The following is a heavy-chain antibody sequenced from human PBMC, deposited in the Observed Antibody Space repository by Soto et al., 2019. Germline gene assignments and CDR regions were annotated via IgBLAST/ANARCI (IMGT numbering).Heavy chain of an antibody. Sequence: QVQLVLSGAEVKKPGASVKVSCKASGYTFTSYDINWVRQATGQELEWMGWMNPNSGNTGYAQKFQGRVTMTRNTSISTAYMELSSVRSEDTAVYYCARGEITIFGVVIIQDWYFDLWGRGTLVTVSS. J-gene: IGHJ2*01. D-gene: IGHD3-3*01. V-gene: IGHV1-8*01. CDR2: MNPNSGNT. CDR1: GYTFTSYD. CDR3: ARGEITIFGVVIIQDWYFDL.